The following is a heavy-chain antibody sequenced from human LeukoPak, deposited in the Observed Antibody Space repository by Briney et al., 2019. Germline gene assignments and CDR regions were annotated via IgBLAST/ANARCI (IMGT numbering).Heavy chain of an antibody. CDR1: GGSISSSSYY. CDR2: IYYSGST. Sequence: SETLSLTCTVSGGSISSSSYYWGWIRQPPGKGLEWIGSIYYSGSTYYNPSLKSRVTISVDTSKNQFSLKLSSVTAADTAVYYCARRPYLRYYDSSGYYAYFDYWGQGTLVTVSS. V-gene: IGHV4-39*01. D-gene: IGHD3-22*01. J-gene: IGHJ4*02. CDR3: ARRPYLRYYDSSGYYAYFDY.